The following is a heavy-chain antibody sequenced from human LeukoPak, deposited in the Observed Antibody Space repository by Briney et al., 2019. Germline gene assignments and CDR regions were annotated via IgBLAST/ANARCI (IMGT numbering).Heavy chain of an antibody. CDR2: IGGSSDIT. Sequence: GGSLRLSCTASGFTFSSYAMSWVRQAPGKGLEWVSGIGGSSDITYYADSVKGRFTISRDNSKNTLYLQMNSLGAEDTAVYYCAKEVRSGGWPLHYWGQGTLVTVSS. D-gene: IGHD2-15*01. CDR1: GFTFSSYA. CDR3: AKEVRSGGWPLHY. V-gene: IGHV3-23*01. J-gene: IGHJ4*02.